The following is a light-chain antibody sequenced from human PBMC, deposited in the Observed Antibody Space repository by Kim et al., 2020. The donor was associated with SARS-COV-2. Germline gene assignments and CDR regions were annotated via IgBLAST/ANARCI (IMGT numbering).Light chain of an antibody. CDR3: RQYNDHST. Sequence: GDRVTITCRASQTIDTRLAWYQQKPGKVPKLLIYKASNLESGVPSRFSGSGSGTEFTLTISSLQPDDSATYYCRQYNDHSTFGQGTKVDIK. J-gene: IGKJ1*01. V-gene: IGKV1-5*03. CDR1: QTIDTR. CDR2: KAS.